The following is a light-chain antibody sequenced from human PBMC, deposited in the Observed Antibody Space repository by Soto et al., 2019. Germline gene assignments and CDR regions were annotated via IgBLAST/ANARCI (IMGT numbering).Light chain of an antibody. CDR1: QSVSSN. CDR2: EAS. Sequence: EIVLTQSPATLSLSPGERATLSCRASQSVSSNLAWYQQKPGQAPRLLIYEASNRATGIPARFSGSGSGTDFTLTISSLEPEDFAVYYCQQRSNWPAFGQGTRLEIK. V-gene: IGKV3-11*01. CDR3: QQRSNWPA. J-gene: IGKJ5*01.